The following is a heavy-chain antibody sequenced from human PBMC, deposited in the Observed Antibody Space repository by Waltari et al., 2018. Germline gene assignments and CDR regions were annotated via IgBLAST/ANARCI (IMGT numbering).Heavy chain of an antibody. V-gene: IGHV4-34*01. J-gene: IGHJ5*02. CDR2: IRHPGST. D-gene: IGHD3-3*01. CDR3: TRGGNYDFWSHRPFVDP. Sequence: QVQLQQWGAGLLGPSETLSLTCAVYGASFIDYYWGWVRQPPGKGLEGIGQIRHPGSTNYNPSLKSRVTISIDTPRSQFSLRLSSVTAADTALYFCTRGGNYDFWSHRPFVDPWGQGTLVTVSS. CDR1: GASFIDYY.